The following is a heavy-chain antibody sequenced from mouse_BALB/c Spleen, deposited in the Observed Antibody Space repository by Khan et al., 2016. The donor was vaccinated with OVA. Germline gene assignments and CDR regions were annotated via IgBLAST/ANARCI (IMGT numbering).Heavy chain of an antibody. J-gene: IGHJ1*01. CDR1: GFTFSSFG. D-gene: IGHD2-4*01. CDR2: VSSGSATI. V-gene: IGHV5-17*02. Sequence: EVELVESGGGLVQPGGSRKLSCAASGFTFSSFGMHWVRQAPEKGLEWVAYVSSGSATIYYADIVKGRFTLSRDNPKNTPFLQLNSLRSEDTAMYYCARSLITTWYFDAWGAGTTVTVSS. CDR3: ARSLITTWYFDA.